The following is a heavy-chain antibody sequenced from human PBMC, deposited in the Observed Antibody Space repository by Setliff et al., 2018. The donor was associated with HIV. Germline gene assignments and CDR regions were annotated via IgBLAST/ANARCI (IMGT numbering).Heavy chain of an antibody. D-gene: IGHD3-22*01. V-gene: IGHV3-30*02. Sequence: GGSLRLSCAASGFTFSSDGMHWVRQAPGKGLEWVAFIRYDGSNKYYADSVKGRFTISRDNSKNTLYLQMNSLRAEDTAVYYCATIVESSGYHGGNYFDFWGRGSLVTVSS. CDR3: ATIVESSGYHGGNYFDF. J-gene: IGHJ4*02. CDR2: IRYDGSNK. CDR1: GFTFSSDG.